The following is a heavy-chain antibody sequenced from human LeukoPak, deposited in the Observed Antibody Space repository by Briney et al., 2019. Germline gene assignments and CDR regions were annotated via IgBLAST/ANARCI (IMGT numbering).Heavy chain of an antibody. D-gene: IGHD4-17*01. CDR1: GYTFTGYY. V-gene: IGHV1-2*02. Sequence: ASVKVSCKASGYTFTGYYMHWVRQAPGQGLEWMGWINPNSGGTNYAQKFQGRVTMTRNTSISTAYMELSSLRSEDTAVYYCAGPSTVTRPYYYGMDVWGQGTTVTVSS. CDR2: INPNSGGT. CDR3: AGPSTVTRPYYYGMDV. J-gene: IGHJ6*02.